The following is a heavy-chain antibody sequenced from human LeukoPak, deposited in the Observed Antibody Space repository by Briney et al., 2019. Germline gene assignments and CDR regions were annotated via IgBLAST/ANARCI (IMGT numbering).Heavy chain of an antibody. D-gene: IGHD3-9*01. CDR1: GGSISSYY. J-gene: IGHJ3*02. V-gene: IGHV4-59*01. CDR2: IYYSGST. CDR3: ARASTPGVYFDWSPIDI. Sequence: SETLSLTCTVSGGSISSYYWSWIRQPPGKGLEWIGYIYYSGSTNYNPSLKSRVTLSVDTSKNQFSLKLSSVTAADTAVYYCARASTPGVYFDWSPIDIWGQGTMVTVSS.